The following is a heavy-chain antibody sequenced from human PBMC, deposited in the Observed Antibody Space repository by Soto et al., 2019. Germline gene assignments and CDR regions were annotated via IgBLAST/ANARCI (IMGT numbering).Heavy chain of an antibody. D-gene: IGHD3-16*01. CDR1: SFNIVNVYW. CDR2: TSHDGST. Sequence: SETQSLTSTFSSFNIVNVYWWSWVRQTPGKGLEWVGETSHDGSTYYNPSLKSRISISVDTSKNQFSLNLTSVTAADTAIYYCVRRFLTAYMVYYFDFWGQGTLVTVSS. V-gene: IGHV4-4*02. J-gene: IGHJ4*02. CDR3: VRRFLTAYMVYYFDF.